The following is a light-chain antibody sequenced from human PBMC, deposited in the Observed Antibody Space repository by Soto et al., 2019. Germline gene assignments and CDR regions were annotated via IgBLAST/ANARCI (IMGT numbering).Light chain of an antibody. CDR1: QSVSSN. Sequence: TQPAGTLSFPPGERITLSCRTSQSVSSNYLAWYQQKPGQAPRLLIYGASTRATGIPARFSGSGSGTEFTLIISSLQSEDSAVYYCQQYNSWLWTFGQGTTVDIK. CDR2: GAS. J-gene: IGKJ1*01. CDR3: QQYNSWLWT. V-gene: IGKV3-15*01.